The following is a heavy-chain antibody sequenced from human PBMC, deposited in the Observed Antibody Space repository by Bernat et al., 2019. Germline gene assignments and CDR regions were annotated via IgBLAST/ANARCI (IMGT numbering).Heavy chain of an antibody. CDR3: ARDLSMGGEFFVY. CDR1: GFTFSTYA. Sequence: QVQLVESGGGVVQPGRSLRLSCAASGFTFSTYALHWVRQAPGKGLEWVAVISYDGSSQYYADSVKGRFTISRDNSKNTLNLEMNSLRAEDTAVYYCARDLSMGGEFFVYWGQGTLVTVSS. J-gene: IGHJ4*02. CDR2: ISYDGSSQ. V-gene: IGHV3-30*04. D-gene: IGHD3-16*01.